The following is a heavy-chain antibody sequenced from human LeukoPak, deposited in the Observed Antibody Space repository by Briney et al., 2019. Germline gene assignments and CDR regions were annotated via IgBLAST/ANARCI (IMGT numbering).Heavy chain of an antibody. CDR2: ISGSGEST. V-gene: IGHV3-23*01. CDR3: VKGQRGLLVYYFDY. D-gene: IGHD3-10*01. CDR1: GFTFNTYA. J-gene: IGHJ4*02. Sequence: GGSLRLSCAASGFTFNTYAMSWVRQAPGKGPEWLSGISGSGESTYYADSVKGRFTISRDNSKNTLYLQMNSLRAEDTAVYYCVKGQRGLLVYYFDYWGQGTLVTVSS.